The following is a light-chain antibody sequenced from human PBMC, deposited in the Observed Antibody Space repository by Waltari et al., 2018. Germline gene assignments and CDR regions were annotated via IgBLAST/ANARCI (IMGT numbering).Light chain of an antibody. Sequence: SYELAQPPSVSVSPGQTASIPCSGDTLRKRYVCWYQQKPGQSPVLVMFQDIKRPSGIPERIFGSKSGNTATLTISGTQATDEADYYCQSWDGSTASVVFGGGTKLTVL. CDR2: QDI. V-gene: IGLV3-1*01. CDR1: TLRKRY. CDR3: QSWDGSTASVV. J-gene: IGLJ2*01.